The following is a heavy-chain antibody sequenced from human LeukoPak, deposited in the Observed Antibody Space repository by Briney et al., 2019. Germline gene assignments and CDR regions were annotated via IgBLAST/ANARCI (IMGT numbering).Heavy chain of an antibody. Sequence: PSETLSLTCAVSGYSISSGYYWGWIRQPPGKGLEWIGSIYHSGSTYYNPSLKSRVTISVDTSKNQFSLKLSSVTAADTAVYYCARGGFLEWLKGFDPWGQGTLVTVSS. V-gene: IGHV4-38-2*01. CDR1: GYSISSGYY. CDR3: ARGGFLEWLKGFDP. J-gene: IGHJ5*02. CDR2: IYHSGST. D-gene: IGHD3-3*01.